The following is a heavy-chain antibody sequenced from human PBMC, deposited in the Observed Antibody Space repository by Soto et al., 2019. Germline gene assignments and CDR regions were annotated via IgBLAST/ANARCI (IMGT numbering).Heavy chain of an antibody. CDR1: GFNFSSYV. J-gene: IGHJ4*02. Sequence: EVQLLESGGGLVQPGGSLSLSCAASGFNFSSYVMSWVRQAPGKGLEWVSGISGSGGSTYYADSVKGRFTISRDNSKNTLYPQMNSLRAEDTAVYYCAKVPYDFWSGYYPPLYFDYWGQGTLVTVSS. CDR2: ISGSGGST. V-gene: IGHV3-23*01. CDR3: AKVPYDFWSGYYPPLYFDY. D-gene: IGHD3-3*01.